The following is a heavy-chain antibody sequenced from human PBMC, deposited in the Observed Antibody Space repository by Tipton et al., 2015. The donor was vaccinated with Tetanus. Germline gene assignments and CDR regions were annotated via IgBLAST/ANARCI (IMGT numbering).Heavy chain of an antibody. CDR3: ARGRRNYYYYYGMDV. CDR2: ISSNGGST. Sequence: SLRLSCAASGFTFSSYAMHWVRQAPGKGLEYVSAISSNGGSTYYANSVKGRFTISRDNSKNTLYLQMGSLRAEDMAVYYCARGRRNYYYYYGMDVWGQGSTVTVSS. V-gene: IGHV3-64*01. CDR1: GFTFSSYA. D-gene: IGHD1-14*01. J-gene: IGHJ6*02.